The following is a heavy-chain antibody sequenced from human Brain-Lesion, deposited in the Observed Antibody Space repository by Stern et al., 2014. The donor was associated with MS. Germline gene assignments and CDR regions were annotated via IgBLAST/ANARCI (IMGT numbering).Heavy chain of an antibody. J-gene: IGHJ6*02. Sequence: QVQLVESGPGLVKPSQTLSLSCTVSGGSISSGGYYWSWIRQPAGKGLEWIGRIFNSGSTSYNPPLKSRVTISIETSKNKFSLRLNSMTAADTAVYYCARGRVVPGFQYYATDVWGQGTTVIVSS. CDR1: GGSISSGGYY. CDR2: IFNSGST. CDR3: ARGRVVPGFQYYATDV. V-gene: IGHV4-61*02. D-gene: IGHD2-2*01.